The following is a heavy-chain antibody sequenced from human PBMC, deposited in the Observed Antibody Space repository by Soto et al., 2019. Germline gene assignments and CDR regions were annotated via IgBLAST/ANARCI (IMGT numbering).Heavy chain of an antibody. CDR3: ARDQAYYYGSGSYRKRYYYYGMNV. Sequence: SETLSLTCTVSGGSISSYYWSWIRQPPGKGLEWIGYIYYSGSTNYNPSLKSRVTISVDTSKNQFSLKLSSVTAADTAVYYCARDQAYYYGSGSYRKRYYYYGMNVWGQGTTVTVSS. V-gene: IGHV4-59*01. CDR1: GGSISSYY. D-gene: IGHD3-10*01. CDR2: IYYSGST. J-gene: IGHJ6*02.